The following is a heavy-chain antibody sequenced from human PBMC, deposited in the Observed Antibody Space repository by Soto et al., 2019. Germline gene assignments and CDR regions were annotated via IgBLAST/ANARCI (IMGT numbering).Heavy chain of an antibody. CDR3: ASGGWYLDY. CDR1: GGSTRSSNYQ. CDR2: VYYNGNT. D-gene: IGHD3-16*01. J-gene: IGHJ4*02. V-gene: IGHV4-39*07. Sequence: PSETLSLTCTVSGGSTRSSNYQWVWIRQPPGKGLEWIGNVYYNGNTYYNPPLKSRLTISVDTSNNQFSLEVKSVTAADTAVYYCASGGWYLDYWGQGTPVTVSS.